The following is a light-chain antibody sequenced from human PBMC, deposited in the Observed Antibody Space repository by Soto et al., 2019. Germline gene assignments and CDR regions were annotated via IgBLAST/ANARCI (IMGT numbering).Light chain of an antibody. CDR3: HQYNDWPPA. Sequence: EIVVTQSPATLSVSPGERATLSCRASQSVSNNLAWYHQKPGQPPRLLIYGPSTRASGIPGRFSGSGYGREFTLTISSLQSEDYGVYYCHQYNDWPPAFGQGTKVEIK. CDR1: QSVSNN. CDR2: GPS. V-gene: IGKV3-15*01. J-gene: IGKJ1*01.